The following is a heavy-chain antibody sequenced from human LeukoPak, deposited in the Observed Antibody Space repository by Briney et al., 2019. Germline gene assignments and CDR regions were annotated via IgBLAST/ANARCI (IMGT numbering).Heavy chain of an antibody. V-gene: IGHV3-21*01. CDR3: ARAGGWGYSSSSGYYFDY. Sequence: GGSLRLSCAASGFTFSSYSMNWVRQAPGKGLEWVSSISSSSSYIYYADSVKGRFTISRDNSKNTLYLQMNSLRAEDTAVYYCARAGGWGYSSSSGYYFDYWGQGTLVTVSS. CDR1: GFTFSSYS. J-gene: IGHJ4*02. D-gene: IGHD6-6*01. CDR2: ISSSSSYI.